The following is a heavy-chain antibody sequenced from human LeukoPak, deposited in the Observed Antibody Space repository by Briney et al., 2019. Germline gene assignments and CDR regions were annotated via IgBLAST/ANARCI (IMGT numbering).Heavy chain of an antibody. V-gene: IGHV3-7*01. D-gene: IGHD4-11*01. CDR1: GLTFSSYW. J-gene: IGHJ6*03. CDR3: AKVSYSNDYYYYYYYMDV. CDR2: IKQDGSEK. Sequence: GGSLRLSCAASGLTFSSYWMSWVRQAPGKGLEWVANIKQDGSEKYYVDSVKGRFTISRDNAKNSLYLQMNSLRAEDTAVYYCAKVSYSNDYYYYYYYMDVWGKGTTVTVSS.